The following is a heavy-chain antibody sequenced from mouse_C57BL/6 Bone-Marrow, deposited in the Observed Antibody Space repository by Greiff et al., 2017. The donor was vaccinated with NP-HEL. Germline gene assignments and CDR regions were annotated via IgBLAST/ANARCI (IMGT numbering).Heavy chain of an antibody. CDR2: ISSGSSTI. J-gene: IGHJ4*01. Sequence: EVKLVESGGGLVKPGGSLKLSCAASGFTFSDYGMHWVRQAPEKGLEWVAYISSGSSTIYYADTVKGRFTISRDNAKNTLFLQMTSLRSEDTAMYYCARYSNFYYAMDDWGQGASVTVSS. D-gene: IGHD2-5*01. V-gene: IGHV5-17*01. CDR1: GFTFSDYG. CDR3: ARYSNFYYAMDD.